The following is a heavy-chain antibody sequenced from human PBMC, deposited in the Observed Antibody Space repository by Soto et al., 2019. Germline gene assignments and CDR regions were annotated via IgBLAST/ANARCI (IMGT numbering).Heavy chain of an antibody. V-gene: IGHV4-39*01. Sequence: PSETLSLTCTVSGGSISSSSYYWGWIRQPPGKGLEWIGSIYYSGSTYYNPSLKSRVTISVDTSKNQFSLKLSSVTAADTAVYYCARLTYYYDSSGYPKGPLDYWGQGTLVT. CDR1: GGSISSSSYY. CDR3: ARLTYYYDSSGYPKGPLDY. CDR2: IYYSGST. J-gene: IGHJ4*02. D-gene: IGHD3-22*01.